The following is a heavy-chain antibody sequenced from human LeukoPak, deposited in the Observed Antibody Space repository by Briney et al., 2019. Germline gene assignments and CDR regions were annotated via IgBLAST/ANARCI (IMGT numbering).Heavy chain of an antibody. V-gene: IGHV4-59*10. J-gene: IGHJ4*02. Sequence: PSETLSLTCAVYGGSFSGYYWSWIRQPAGKGLEWIGRIYTSGSTNYNPPLKSRVTMSVDTSKNQFSLKLSSVTAADTAVYYCARVSWSMVRGVTTSDYYFDYWGQGTLVTVSS. CDR3: ARVSWSMVRGVTTSDYYFDY. CDR2: IYTSGST. CDR1: GGSFSGYY. D-gene: IGHD3-10*01.